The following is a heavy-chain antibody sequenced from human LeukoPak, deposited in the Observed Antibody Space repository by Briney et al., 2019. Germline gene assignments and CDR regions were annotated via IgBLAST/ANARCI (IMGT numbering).Heavy chain of an antibody. V-gene: IGHV3-23*01. Sequence: GGSLRLSCTASGITFSSSSMGWVRQAPGKGLEWVSTIGSSGATSYYADSVKGRFTISRDNSKNTLSLQMNSLRAEDTAVYYCANRGKYYFDYWGQGSLVTVSS. CDR1: GITFSSSS. D-gene: IGHD1-26*01. J-gene: IGHJ4*02. CDR3: ANRGKYYFDY. CDR2: IGSSGATS.